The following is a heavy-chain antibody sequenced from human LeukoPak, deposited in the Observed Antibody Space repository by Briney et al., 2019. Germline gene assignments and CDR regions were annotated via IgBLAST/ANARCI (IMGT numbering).Heavy chain of an antibody. CDR1: GYTFTSYD. CDR2: MNPNSGNS. Sequence: ASVKVSCKASGYTFTSYDINWVRQATGQGLEWMGWMNPNSGNSGYAQKFQGRVTITRNASINTSYMELSNLTSEDTSVYYCARGRRDYDFGSGYSIGRWFDPWGQGTLVTVSS. V-gene: IGHV1-8*01. CDR3: ARGRRDYDFGSGYSIGRWFDP. J-gene: IGHJ5*02. D-gene: IGHD3-3*01.